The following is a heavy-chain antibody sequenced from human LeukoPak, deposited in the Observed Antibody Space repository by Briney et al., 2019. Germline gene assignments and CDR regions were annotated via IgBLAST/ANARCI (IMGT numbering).Heavy chain of an antibody. CDR3: ARGPGSGWYFDY. CDR1: GYTFTGYY. V-gene: IGHV1-2*02. CDR2: INPNSGDT. J-gene: IGHJ4*02. D-gene: IGHD6-19*01. Sequence: ASVKVSCKTSGYTFTGYYMHWVRQAPGQGLEWMGWINPNSGDTNYAQTFQGRVTMTSDTSISTAYMELSRLRSDDTAVYSCARGPGSGWYFDYWGQGTLVTVSS.